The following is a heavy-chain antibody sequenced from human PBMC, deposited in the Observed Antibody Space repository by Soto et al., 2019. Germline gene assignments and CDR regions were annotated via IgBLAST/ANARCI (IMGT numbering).Heavy chain of an antibody. CDR2: VYYSRGA. V-gene: IGHV4-39*01. J-gene: IGHJ5*01. CDR3: GRGVEGATRHTDLDS. Sequence: PSETLSLTCTVSGVSIHNSHSFWGWIRQPTGKGLEVIGTVYYSRGAHYNSSLKGRVTISVDTANNQVSLRMRSLTAADTAVYYCGRGVEGATRHTDLDSWGQGTLVTVSS. CDR1: GVSIHNSHSF. D-gene: IGHD1-1*01.